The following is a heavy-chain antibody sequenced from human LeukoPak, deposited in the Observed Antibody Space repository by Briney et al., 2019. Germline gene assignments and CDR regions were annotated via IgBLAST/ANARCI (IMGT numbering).Heavy chain of an antibody. CDR1: GFSFRTYG. D-gene: IGHD4-17*01. CDR2: IWYDGRNE. Sequence: PGGSLRLSCAASGFSFRTYGMHWVRQAPGKGLEWVAFIWYDGRNEYYADSVKGRFTISRDNSKNTLYLQMNSLTAEDTAVYYCAKETTVTNRPFDYWGQGTLVTVSS. CDR3: AKETTVTNRPFDY. V-gene: IGHV3-30*02. J-gene: IGHJ4*02.